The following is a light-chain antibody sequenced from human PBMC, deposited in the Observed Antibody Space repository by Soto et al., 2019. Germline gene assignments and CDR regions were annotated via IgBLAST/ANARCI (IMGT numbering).Light chain of an antibody. V-gene: IGKV1-39*01. CDR3: QQSDSSPET. Sequence: DIQMTQSPSSLSASVGDRVTITCRASQSIDNYLNWYQQKPGKAPNLLIYAASTLLSGVPSRFSGCGSGTHFTLTISSLQPDDVATYYCQQSDSSPETFGQGTKVEIK. CDR2: AAS. J-gene: IGKJ1*01. CDR1: QSIDNY.